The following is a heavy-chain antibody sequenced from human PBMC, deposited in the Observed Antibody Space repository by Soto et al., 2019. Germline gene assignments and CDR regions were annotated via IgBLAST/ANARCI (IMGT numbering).Heavy chain of an antibody. CDR1: GFTFSSYG. J-gene: IGHJ5*02. V-gene: IGHV3-23*01. CDR3: AKHLWFGESVFDP. Sequence: EVQLLESGGGLVQPGGSLRLSCAGTGFTFSSYGMSWVRQAPGKGLEWVSTIRGSAGNANYADSVKGRFTISRDDSTNTVHLQMNSLRPDEPAVYYCAKHLWFGESVFDPWGQGTLVVVSS. CDR2: IRGSAGNA. D-gene: IGHD3-10*01.